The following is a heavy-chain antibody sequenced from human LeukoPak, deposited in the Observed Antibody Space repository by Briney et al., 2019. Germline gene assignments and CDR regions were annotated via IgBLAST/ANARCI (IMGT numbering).Heavy chain of an antibody. CDR2: INHSGST. CDR3: ARPYYYGSGSYPRGPFDY. Sequence: SETLSLTCAIYGGSFSGYYWSWIRQPPGKGLEWIGEINHSGSTNYNPSLKSRVTISVDTSKNHFSLRLSSVTAADTAVYYCARPYYYGSGSYPRGPFDYWGQGTLVTVSS. J-gene: IGHJ4*02. D-gene: IGHD3-10*01. V-gene: IGHV4-34*01. CDR1: GGSFSGYY.